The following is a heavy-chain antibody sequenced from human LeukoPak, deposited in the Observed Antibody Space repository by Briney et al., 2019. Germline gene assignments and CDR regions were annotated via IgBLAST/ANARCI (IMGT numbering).Heavy chain of an antibody. CDR1: GFTFDDYA. Sequence: GRSLRLSCAASGFTFDDYAMHWVRHAPGKGLEWVSGISWNSGSIGYADSVKGRFTISRDNAKNSLYLQMNSLRAEDTALYYCAKGGDFWSGYLDAFDIWGQGTMVAVSS. V-gene: IGHV3-9*01. CDR2: ISWNSGSI. D-gene: IGHD3-3*01. J-gene: IGHJ3*02. CDR3: AKGGDFWSGYLDAFDI.